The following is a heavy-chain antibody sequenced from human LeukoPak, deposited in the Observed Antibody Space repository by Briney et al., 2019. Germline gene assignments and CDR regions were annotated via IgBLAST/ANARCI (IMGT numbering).Heavy chain of an antibody. CDR3: AKSREEIRGLDAFDI. CDR2: IYYSGST. Sequence: PSQTLSLTCTVSGGSISSGGYYWSWIRQHPGKGLEWIGYIYYSGSTYYNPSLKSRVALSVDTSKNQFSLKLSSLTAADTAVYYCAKSREEIRGLDAFDIWGQGTMVTVSS. V-gene: IGHV4-31*03. J-gene: IGHJ3*02. D-gene: IGHD5-24*01. CDR1: GGSISSGGYY.